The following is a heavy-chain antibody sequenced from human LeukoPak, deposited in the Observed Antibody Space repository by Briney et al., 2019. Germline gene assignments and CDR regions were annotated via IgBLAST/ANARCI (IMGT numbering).Heavy chain of an antibody. D-gene: IGHD6-19*01. CDR3: TRAGYSSGFDS. Sequence: PGGSLRLSCAASGFTFSSYGMHWVRQAPGKGLEWVAFIWYDGGNKYYADSVRGRFTISRDNAKNTLYLQMNSLIAEDTAVYFCTRAGYSSGFDSWGQGTLVTVSS. CDR2: IWYDGGNK. V-gene: IGHV3-33*01. CDR1: GFTFSSYG. J-gene: IGHJ5*01.